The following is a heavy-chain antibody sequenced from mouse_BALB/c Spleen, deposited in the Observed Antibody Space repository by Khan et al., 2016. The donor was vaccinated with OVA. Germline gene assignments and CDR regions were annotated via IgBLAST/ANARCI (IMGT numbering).Heavy chain of an antibody. J-gene: IGHJ4*01. CDR3: ASDLGRYYAMDY. CDR1: GYSITRDYA. V-gene: IGHV3-2*02. CDR2: ITNSGST. D-gene: IGHD4-1*01. Sequence: EVQLVESGPGLVKPSQSLSLTCTVTGYSITRDYAWNWIRQFPGNKLEWMGYITNSGSTNYNPSLKSRISITRDTSKNQFFLQLNSVTTEDTATYYCASDLGRYYAMDYWGQGTSVTVSS.